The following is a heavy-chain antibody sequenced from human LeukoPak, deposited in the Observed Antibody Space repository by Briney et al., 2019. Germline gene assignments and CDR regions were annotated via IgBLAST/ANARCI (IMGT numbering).Heavy chain of an antibody. CDR1: GYSFTSYA. Sequence: ASVKVSCKASGYSFTSYAMHWVRQAPGQRLEWMGWINAGNGNTKYSQKFQGRVTITRGTSASTDYMELSSLRSEDTAVYYCARVSSSWFRYYYYGMDVWAQGTTVTVSS. D-gene: IGHD6-13*01. V-gene: IGHV1-3*01. J-gene: IGHJ6*02. CDR3: ARVSSSWFRYYYYGMDV. CDR2: INAGNGNT.